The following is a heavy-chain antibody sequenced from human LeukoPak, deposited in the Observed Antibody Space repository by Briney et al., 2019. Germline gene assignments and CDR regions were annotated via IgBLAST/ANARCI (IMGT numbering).Heavy chain of an antibody. CDR1: GFTFSSYE. CDR2: ISSSGSTI. J-gene: IGHJ4*02. D-gene: IGHD3-22*01. CDR3: ARGGNTYYYDSSGYSLGY. V-gene: IGHV3-48*03. Sequence: GGSLRLSCAASGFTFSSYEMNWVRQAPGKGLEGVSYISSSGSTIYYADSVKDQFTISRDNAKNSLYLQMNSLRAEDTAVYYCARGGNTYYYDSSGYSLGYWGQGTLVTVSS.